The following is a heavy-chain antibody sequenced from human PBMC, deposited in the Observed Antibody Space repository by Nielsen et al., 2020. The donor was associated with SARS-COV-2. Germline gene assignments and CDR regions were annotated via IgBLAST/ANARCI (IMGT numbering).Heavy chain of an antibody. CDR2: ISGSGGST. J-gene: IGHJ6*02. CDR3: ARDYVVLMVYTIYYYYGMDV. V-gene: IGHV3-23*01. D-gene: IGHD2-8*01. Sequence: WIRQPPGKGLEWVSAISGSGGSTYYADSVKGRFTISRDNSKNTLYLQMNSLRAEDTAVYYCARDYVVLMVYTIYYYYGMDVWGQGTTVTVSS.